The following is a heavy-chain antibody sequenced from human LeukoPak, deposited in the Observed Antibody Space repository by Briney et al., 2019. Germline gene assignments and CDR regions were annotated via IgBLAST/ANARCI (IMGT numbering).Heavy chain of an antibody. V-gene: IGHV4-39*01. CDR1: GGSISSSSYY. D-gene: IGHD6-13*01. Sequence: SETLSLTCTVSGGSISSSSYYWGWIRQPPGKGLEWIGSIYYGGSTYYNSSLKSRVTISVDTSKNHLSLKLSSVTAADTAVYYCARHSSSWNYYFDYWGQGTLVTVSS. CDR2: IYYGGST. CDR3: ARHSSSWNYYFDY. J-gene: IGHJ4*02.